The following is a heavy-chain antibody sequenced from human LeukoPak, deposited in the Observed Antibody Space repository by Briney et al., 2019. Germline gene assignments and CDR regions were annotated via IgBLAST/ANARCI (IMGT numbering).Heavy chain of an antibody. J-gene: IGHJ5*02. D-gene: IGHD4-23*01. CDR2: VSGSGSTT. CDR3: AKSLDYGGNRARLDL. Sequence: PGGSLRLSCAASGFTFSTYGMNWVRQAPGKGLEWVSAVSGSGSTTYYARSVKGRFTVSRDNSKNTLYLQMNSLRVDDTAVYYCAKSLDYGGNRARLDLWGQGTLVTVSS. CDR1: GFTFSTYG. V-gene: IGHV3-23*01.